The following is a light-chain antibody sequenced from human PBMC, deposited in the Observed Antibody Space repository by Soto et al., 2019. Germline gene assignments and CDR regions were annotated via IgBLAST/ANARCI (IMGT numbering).Light chain of an antibody. CDR2: EVN. V-gene: IGLV2-14*01. CDR1: GGYIY. Sequence: QSVLTQPASVSGSPGQSITITCTGTGGYIYVSWYQQHPGKAPKLMIYEVNTRPSGVSNRFSGSKSGNTASLTISGLQAEDEADYFCSTYTSTNTLFGGGTQLTVL. CDR3: STYTSTNTL. J-gene: IGLJ2*01.